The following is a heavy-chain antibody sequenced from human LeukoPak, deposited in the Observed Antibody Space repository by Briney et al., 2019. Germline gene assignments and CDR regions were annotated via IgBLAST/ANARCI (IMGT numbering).Heavy chain of an antibody. CDR3: ARDRRAGYGGPNPFDY. Sequence: GGSLRLSCAASGFTFSSRGMSWVRQAPGKGLEWVSSISSSSSYIYYADSVKGRFTISRDNAKNSLYLQMNSLRAEDTAVYYCARDRRAGYGGPNPFDYWGQGTLVTVSS. D-gene: IGHD4-23*01. CDR2: ISSSSSYI. V-gene: IGHV3-21*01. CDR1: GFTFSSRG. J-gene: IGHJ4*02.